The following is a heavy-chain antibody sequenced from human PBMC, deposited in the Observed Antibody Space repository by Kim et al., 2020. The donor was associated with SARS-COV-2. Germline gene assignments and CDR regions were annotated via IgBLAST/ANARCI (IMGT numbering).Heavy chain of an antibody. J-gene: IGHJ4*02. D-gene: IGHD6-13*01. CDR2: IKQDGSEK. CDR3: AREAAAGTAEEKTNYFDY. Sequence: GGSLRLSCAASGFTFSSYWMSWVRQAPGKGLEWVANIKQDGSEKYYVDSVKGRFTISRDNAKNSLYLQMNSLRAEDTAVYYCAREAAAGTAEEKTNYFDYWGQGTLVTVSS. V-gene: IGHV3-7*01. CDR1: GFTFSSYW.